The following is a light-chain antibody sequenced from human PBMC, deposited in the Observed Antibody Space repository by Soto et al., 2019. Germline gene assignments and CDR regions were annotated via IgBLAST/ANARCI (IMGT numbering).Light chain of an antibody. V-gene: IGLV2-23*01. J-gene: IGLJ1*01. CDR1: SSDVGNYNL. CDR3: CSYAGSGTPYV. CDR2: EGS. Sequence: QSALTQPASVSGSPGQSITISCTGTSSDVGNYNLVSWYQQHPGKAPKFMIYEGSKRPSGVSNRFSGSKSGNTASLTISGLQAEDEADYYCCSYAGSGTPYVFGTGTKLTVL.